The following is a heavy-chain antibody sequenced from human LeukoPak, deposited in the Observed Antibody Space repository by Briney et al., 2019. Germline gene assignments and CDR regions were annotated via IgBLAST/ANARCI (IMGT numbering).Heavy chain of an antibody. CDR2: INHSGST. CDR1: GGSISNYY. J-gene: IGHJ4*02. V-gene: IGHV4-34*01. D-gene: IGHD5-18*01. CDR3: ARGDYRYGYVY. Sequence: KTSETLSLTCTVSGGSISNYYWSWIRQPPGKGLEWIGEINHSGSTNYNPSLKSRVTISVDTSKNQFSLKLSSVTAADTAVYYCARGDYRYGYVYWGQGTLVTVSS.